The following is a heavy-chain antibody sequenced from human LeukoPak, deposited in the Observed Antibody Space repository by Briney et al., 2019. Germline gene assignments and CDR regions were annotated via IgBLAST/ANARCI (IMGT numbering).Heavy chain of an antibody. Sequence: GGSLRLSCAASGFTFSTHWMFWVRQAPGKGLEWVSYISSGSTIYDADSVKGRFTISRDNAKNSLYLQMNSLRAEDTAVYYCARESIAVAGAPFDYWGQGTLVTVSS. D-gene: IGHD6-19*01. V-gene: IGHV3-69-1*02. CDR3: ARESIAVAGAPFDY. CDR1: GFTFSTHW. J-gene: IGHJ4*02. CDR2: ISSGSTI.